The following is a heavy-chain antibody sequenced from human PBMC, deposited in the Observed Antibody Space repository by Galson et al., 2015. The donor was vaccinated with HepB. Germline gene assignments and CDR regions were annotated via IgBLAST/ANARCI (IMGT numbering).Heavy chain of an antibody. CDR2: ISGSGGRT. J-gene: IGHJ3*02. Sequence: SLRLSCAASGFTFSSYAMSWVRQAPGKGMEWVSVISGSGGRTYYADSVKGRFTISRDNSKNTLYLQMNGLRAEDTAVYYCAKPTVNIQLERLWSAFDIWGQGTMVTVSS. CDR1: GFTFSSYA. V-gene: IGHV3-23*01. D-gene: IGHD1-1*01. CDR3: AKPTVNIQLERLWSAFDI.